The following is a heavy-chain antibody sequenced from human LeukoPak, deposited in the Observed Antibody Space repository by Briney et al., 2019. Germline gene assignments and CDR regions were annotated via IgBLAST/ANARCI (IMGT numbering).Heavy chain of an antibody. CDR1: GGSISSGGYY. D-gene: IGHD4-17*01. CDR3: ARTRYGDYPLRLYWYFDL. Sequence: SQTLSLTCTVSGGSISSGGYYWSWIRQHPGKGLEWIGYIYYSGSTYYNPSLKSRVTISVDTSKNQFSLKLSSVTAADTAVYYCARTRYGDYPLRLYWYFDLWGRGTLVTVSS. CDR2: IYYSGST. V-gene: IGHV4-31*03. J-gene: IGHJ2*01.